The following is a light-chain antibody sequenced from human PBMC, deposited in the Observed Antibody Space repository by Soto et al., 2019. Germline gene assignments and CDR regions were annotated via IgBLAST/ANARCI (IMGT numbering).Light chain of an antibody. Sequence: QMYLSPSTLSASKGDRVTMACRASQSIGSWLAWYQQKPGKAPKLLIYKASSLESGVPSRFSGSGSGTEFTLTISSLQPDDFATYYCQQYNSYSRTFGQG. CDR3: QQYNSYSRT. CDR1: QSIGSW. CDR2: KAS. V-gene: IGKV1-5*03. J-gene: IGKJ1*01.